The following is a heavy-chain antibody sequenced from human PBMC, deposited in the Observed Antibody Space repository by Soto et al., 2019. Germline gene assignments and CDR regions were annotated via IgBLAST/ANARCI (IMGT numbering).Heavy chain of an antibody. D-gene: IGHD3-10*01. Sequence: EVHLLESGEDLIEPGGSLRLSCAASGFTFSSNAMTWVRQAPGKGLEWVSFISANSGTTYFADSVRGRFTISRDNSKNTCFLQMNSLRAEGTAVYYCAKASSVSWGVFDFWGQGTLITVSS. CDR3: AKASSVSWGVFDF. J-gene: IGHJ4*02. V-gene: IGHV3-23*01. CDR1: GFTFSSNA. CDR2: ISANSGTT.